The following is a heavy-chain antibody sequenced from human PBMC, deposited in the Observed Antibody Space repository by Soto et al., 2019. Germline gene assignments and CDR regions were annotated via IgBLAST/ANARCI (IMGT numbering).Heavy chain of an antibody. D-gene: IGHD3-22*01. V-gene: IGHV3-30*18. CDR1: GFTFSSYG. CDR2: ISYDGSNK. CDR3: AKGYYYDSSGLGPFDY. Sequence: PGGSLRLSCAASGFTFSSYGMHWVRQAPGKGLEWVAVISYDGSNKYYADPVKGRFTISRDNSKNTLYLQMNSLRAEDTAVYYCAKGYYYDSSGLGPFDYWGQGTLVTVSS. J-gene: IGHJ4*02.